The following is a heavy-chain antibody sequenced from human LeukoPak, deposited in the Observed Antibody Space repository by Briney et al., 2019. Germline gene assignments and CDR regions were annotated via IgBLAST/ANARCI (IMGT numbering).Heavy chain of an antibody. D-gene: IGHD4-17*01. CDR3: ARDPYYGDYVV. J-gene: IGHJ4*02. CDR1: GFTFSSYE. V-gene: IGHV3-48*03. CDR2: ISSSGSTI. Sequence: GGSLRLSCAASGFTFSSYEMNWVRQAPGKGLEWVSYISSSGSTIYYADSVKGRFTISRDNAKNSLYLQMNSLRAEDTAVYYCARDPYYGDYVVWGQGTLATVSS.